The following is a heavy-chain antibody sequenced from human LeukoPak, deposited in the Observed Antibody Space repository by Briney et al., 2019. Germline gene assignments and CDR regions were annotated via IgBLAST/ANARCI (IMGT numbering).Heavy chain of an antibody. V-gene: IGHV3-53*01. J-gene: IGHJ4*02. CDR3: TKTGGPWD. D-gene: IGHD7-27*01. CDR2: IYSDGTS. Sequence: PGGSLRLSCAASGFTVSNSFMSWIRQAPGKGLEWVSVIYSDGTSYYADSVKARFSISRDNSKNSLYLQMNSLRVEDTAMYYCTKTGGPWDWGQGTLVTVSP. CDR1: GFTVSNSF.